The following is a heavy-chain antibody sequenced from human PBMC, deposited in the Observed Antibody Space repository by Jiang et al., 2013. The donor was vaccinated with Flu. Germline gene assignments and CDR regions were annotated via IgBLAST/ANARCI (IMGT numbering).Heavy chain of an antibody. Sequence: GAEVKKPGSSMRVSCKASGGTFSTYAICWVRQAPGQGLEWMGGVIPVFGTATYSQKFQGRVTITADKSTSTASLELSSLRSEDTAIYYCATFKQLPERWFGSGMDVWGQGTTVTVSS. V-gene: IGHV1-69*06. D-gene: IGHD3-10*01. J-gene: IGHJ6*02. CDR1: GGTFSTYA. CDR3: ATFKQLPERWFGSGMDV. CDR2: VIPVFGTA.